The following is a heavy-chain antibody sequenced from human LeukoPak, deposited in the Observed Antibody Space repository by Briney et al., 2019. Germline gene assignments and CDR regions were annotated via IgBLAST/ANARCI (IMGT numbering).Heavy chain of an antibody. J-gene: IGHJ6*02. CDR3: ARDTEYYDILTGYYKAYYYGMDV. D-gene: IGHD3-9*01. CDR2: ISSSSSYI. Sequence: PGGSLRLSCAASGFTFSSYSMNWVRQAPGKGLEWVSSISSSSSYIYYADSVKGRFTISRDNAKNSLYLQMNSLRAEDTAVYYCARDTEYYDILTGYYKAYYYGMDVWGQGTTVTVSS. V-gene: IGHV3-21*01. CDR1: GFTFSSYS.